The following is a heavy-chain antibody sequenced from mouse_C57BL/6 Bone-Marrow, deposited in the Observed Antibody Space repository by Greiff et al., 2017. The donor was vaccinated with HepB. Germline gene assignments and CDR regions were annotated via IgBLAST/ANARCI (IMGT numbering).Heavy chain of an antibody. CDR1: GYTFTSYG. Sequence: QVQMQQQGAELVKPGASVKVSGKASGYTFTSYGRHGVKQRPGQGLEWIGRIHPSDSDTNYNQKFKGKATLTVDKSSSTAYMQLSSLTSEDSAVYYCANNDGYYGMDYWGQGTSVTVSS. D-gene: IGHD2-3*01. J-gene: IGHJ4*01. V-gene: IGHV1-74*01. CDR2: IHPSDSDT. CDR3: ANNDGYYGMDY.